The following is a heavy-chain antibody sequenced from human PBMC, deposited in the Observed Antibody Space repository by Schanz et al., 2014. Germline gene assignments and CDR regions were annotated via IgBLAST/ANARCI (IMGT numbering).Heavy chain of an antibody. D-gene: IGHD1-26*01. Sequence: VQLVESGGGLVNPGESLRLSCAASGFFFSAYTMNWVRQAPGKGLEWVSYISSTSRATYYADSVKGRFTISRDNAKNSLFLQMKSLRVEDTAVYYCARDSGSHYLVDYWGQGTLVTVSS. V-gene: IGHV3-48*01. CDR2: ISSTSRAT. CDR1: GFFFSAYT. J-gene: IGHJ4*02. CDR3: ARDSGSHYLVDY.